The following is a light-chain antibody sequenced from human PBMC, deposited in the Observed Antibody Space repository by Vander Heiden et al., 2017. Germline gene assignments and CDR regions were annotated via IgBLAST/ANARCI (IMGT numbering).Light chain of an antibody. CDR1: ALPKKF. Sequence: SYELTQPPSVSVSPGQTARITCSGDALPKKFAYWYQQKPGQAPVMVIDNDSERPSGIPERFSGSSSGTTVSLTISGVQAEDEADYYWQSKDSSATQVLFGGGTKLTVL. CDR2: NDS. J-gene: IGLJ2*01. V-gene: IGLV3-25*03. CDR3: QSKDSSATQVL.